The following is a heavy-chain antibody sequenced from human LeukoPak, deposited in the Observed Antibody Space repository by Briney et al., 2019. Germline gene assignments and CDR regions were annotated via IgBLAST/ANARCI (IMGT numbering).Heavy chain of an antibody. Sequence: SLRLSCAASGFTFDDYAIHWVRQAPGKGLEWVSGISWNSGVIGYADSVKGRFTISRDNAKNSLYLQMNSLRPEDTALYYCAKDIHPASYYDFWSGYYTGFDYWGLGTLVTVSS. CDR2: ISWNSGVI. CDR1: GFTFDDYA. J-gene: IGHJ4*02. V-gene: IGHV3-9*01. CDR3: AKDIHPASYYDFWSGYYTGFDY. D-gene: IGHD3-3*01.